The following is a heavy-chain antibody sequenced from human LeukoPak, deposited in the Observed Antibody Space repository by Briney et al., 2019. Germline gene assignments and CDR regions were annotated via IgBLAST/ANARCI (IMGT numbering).Heavy chain of an antibody. CDR1: GFTFSSYA. CDR2: ISGSGGST. J-gene: IGHJ4*02. Sequence: GGSLRLSCAASGFTFSSYAMSWVRQAPGKGLEWVSAISGSGGSTYYADSVKGRFTISRDNSKNTLYLQMNSLRAEDTAVYYCARVSRGRVILHPGGYYFDYWGQGTLVTVSS. D-gene: IGHD3-3*01. V-gene: IGHV3-23*01. CDR3: ARVSRGRVILHPGGYYFDY.